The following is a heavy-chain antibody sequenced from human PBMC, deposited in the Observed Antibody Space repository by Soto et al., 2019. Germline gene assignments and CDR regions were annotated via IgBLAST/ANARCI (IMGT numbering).Heavy chain of an antibody. V-gene: IGHV3-9*01. CDR3: AKDLDGDYGGAYDY. CDR2: ISWNSGSI. J-gene: IGHJ4*02. Sequence: EVQLVESGGGLVQPGRSLRLSCAASGFTFDDYAMHWVRQAPGKGLEWVSGISWNSGSIGYADSVKGRFTISRDNAKNSLYLQMNSLRAEDTALYDCAKDLDGDYGGAYDYWGQGTLVTVSS. D-gene: IGHD4-17*01. CDR1: GFTFDDYA.